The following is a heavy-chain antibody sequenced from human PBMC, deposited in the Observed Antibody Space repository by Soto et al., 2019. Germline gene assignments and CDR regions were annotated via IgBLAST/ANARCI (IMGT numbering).Heavy chain of an antibody. V-gene: IGHV4-34*01. Sequence: SETLSLTCAVYGGSFSGYYWSWIRQPPGKGLEWIGEINHSGSTNYNPSLKSRVTISVDTSKNQFSLKLSSVTAADTAVYYCARVTTVTTYYYYYGMDVWGQGTTVTVSS. CDR2: INHSGST. D-gene: IGHD4-17*01. CDR3: ARVTTVTTYYYYYGMDV. J-gene: IGHJ6*02. CDR1: GGSFSGYY.